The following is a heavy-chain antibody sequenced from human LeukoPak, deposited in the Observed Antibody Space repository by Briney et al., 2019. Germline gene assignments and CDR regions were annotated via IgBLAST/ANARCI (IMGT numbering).Heavy chain of an antibody. CDR3: ARHGDVQLWLPYNWFDP. Sequence: SETLSLTCTVSGGSISSYYWSWIRQPPGKGLEWIGYINYSGSTNYNPSLKSRVTISVDTSKNQFSLKLSSVTAADTAVYYCARHGDVQLWLPYNWFDPWGQGTLVTVSS. CDR2: INYSGST. V-gene: IGHV4-59*08. D-gene: IGHD5-18*01. CDR1: GGSISSYY. J-gene: IGHJ5*02.